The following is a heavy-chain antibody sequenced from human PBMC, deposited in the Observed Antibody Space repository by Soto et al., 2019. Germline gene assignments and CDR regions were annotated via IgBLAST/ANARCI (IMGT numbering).Heavy chain of an antibody. CDR3: ARDLQQFANDAFDI. CDR1: GFTFSSYA. CDR2: ISYDGSNK. J-gene: IGHJ3*02. V-gene: IGHV3-30-3*01. Sequence: PGGSLRLSCAASGFTFSSYAMHWVRQAPGKGLEWVAVISYDGSNKYYADSVKGRFTISRDNSKNTLYLQMNSLRAEDTAVYYCARDLQQFANDAFDIWGQGTMVTVSS. D-gene: IGHD6-13*01.